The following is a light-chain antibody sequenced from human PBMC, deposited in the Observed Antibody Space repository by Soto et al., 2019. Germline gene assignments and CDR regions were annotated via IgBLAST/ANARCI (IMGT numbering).Light chain of an antibody. CDR1: QSVSSSY. Sequence: EMVLTQSPGTLSLSPGERATISCRASQSVSSSYLAWYQQKPGQAPRLLIYGASSRATGIPDRFSGSVSGTDFTLTISRLEPEDFAVYYCQQYGSSPETFGPGTKVDIK. CDR2: GAS. V-gene: IGKV3-20*01. CDR3: QQYGSSPET. J-gene: IGKJ3*01.